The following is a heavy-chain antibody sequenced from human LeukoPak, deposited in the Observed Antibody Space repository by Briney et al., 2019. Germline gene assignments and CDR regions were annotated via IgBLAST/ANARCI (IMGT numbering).Heavy chain of an antibody. V-gene: IGHV3-7*01. J-gene: IGHJ6*03. CDR3: ARDLMVRGVKPIDV. Sequence: GGSLRLSCAASGFSFSNYWMSWVRQAPGKGREWVGNIKQDESEKDYVDSVKGRFTTSRDTAKNSLYLQMNSLRAEDTAVYYCARDLMVRGVKPIDVWGKGTTLTVSS. D-gene: IGHD3-10*01. CDR1: GFSFSNYW. CDR2: IKQDESEK.